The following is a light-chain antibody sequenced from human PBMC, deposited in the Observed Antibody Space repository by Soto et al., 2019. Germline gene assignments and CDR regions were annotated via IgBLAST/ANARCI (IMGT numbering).Light chain of an antibody. Sequence: QSALTQPASVSASPGQSITISCTGTSSDVGGYKFVSWYQHHPGKAPKLMIYEVHKRPSGVSNRFSGSKSGNTASLTISGLQTEDEADYYCLSYTSANTLVFGGGTKLTVL. J-gene: IGLJ2*01. CDR1: SSDVGGYKF. CDR2: EVH. CDR3: LSYTSANTLV. V-gene: IGLV2-14*01.